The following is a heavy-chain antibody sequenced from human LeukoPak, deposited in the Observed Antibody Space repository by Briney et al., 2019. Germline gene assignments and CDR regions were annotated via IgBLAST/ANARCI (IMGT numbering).Heavy chain of an antibody. CDR1: GGSISSYY. J-gene: IGHJ4*02. V-gene: IGHV4-59*01. Sequence: SETLSLTCTVSGGSISSYYWSWIRQPPGEGLEWIGYIYYSGSTNYNPSLKSRVTISVDTSKNQFSLKLSSVTAADTAVYYCAVVGAARQFDYWGQGTLVTVSS. CDR3: AVVGAARQFDY. CDR2: IYYSGST. D-gene: IGHD6-6*01.